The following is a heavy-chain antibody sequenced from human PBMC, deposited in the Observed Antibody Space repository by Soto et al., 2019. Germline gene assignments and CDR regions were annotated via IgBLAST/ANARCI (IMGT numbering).Heavy chain of an antibody. J-gene: IGHJ6*02. CDR3: ARDQEAGSFFPYYYGMDV. Sequence: PGGSLRLSCATSGFTFSSYEMNWVRQAPGKGLEWVSYISSSGSTIYYADSVKGRFTISRDNAKNSLYLQMDSLRAEDTAVYYCARDQEAGSFFPYYYGMDVWG. CDR1: GFTFSSYE. D-gene: IGHD6-13*01. V-gene: IGHV3-48*03. CDR2: ISSSGSTI.